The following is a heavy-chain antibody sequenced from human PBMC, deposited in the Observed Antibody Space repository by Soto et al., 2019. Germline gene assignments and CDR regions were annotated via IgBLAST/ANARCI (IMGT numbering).Heavy chain of an antibody. CDR3: ARDSVYGSGSYSADY. V-gene: IGHV3-33*01. CDR1: GFTFSTYG. Sequence: GGSLRLSCAASGFTFSTYGMHWVRQAPGKGLEWVAATWYDGSNKHYADFVKGRFTISRDNSKNTLYLQMNSLRAEDTAVYYCARDSVYGSGSYSADYWGQGTLVTVSS. D-gene: IGHD3-10*01. CDR2: TWYDGSNK. J-gene: IGHJ4*02.